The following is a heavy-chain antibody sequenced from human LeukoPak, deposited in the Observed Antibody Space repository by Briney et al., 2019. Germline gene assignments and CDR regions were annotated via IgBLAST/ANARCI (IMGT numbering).Heavy chain of an antibody. Sequence: AGESLKISCKGSGYSFTSYWIGWVCQMPGKGLEWMGIIYPGDSDTRYSPSFQGQVTMSADKSISTAYLQWSSLKASDTAMYYCARQDYYHSSGYFFDYWGQGTLVTVSS. D-gene: IGHD3-22*01. J-gene: IGHJ4*02. V-gene: IGHV5-51*01. CDR3: ARQDYYHSSGYFFDY. CDR2: IYPGDSDT. CDR1: GYSFTSYW.